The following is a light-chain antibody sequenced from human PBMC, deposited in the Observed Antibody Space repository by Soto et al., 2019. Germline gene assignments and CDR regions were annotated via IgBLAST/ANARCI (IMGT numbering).Light chain of an antibody. J-gene: IGKJ5*01. V-gene: IGKV3-20*01. CDR3: QQYGSSLIT. Sequence: EIVLTQSPGTLSLSPGERATLSFSASQSVSSSYLAWYQQKPGQAPRLLIYGASSRDTGIPDRFSGSGSGTDFTLTISRLEPEDFAVYYCQQYGSSLITFGQGTRLEIK. CDR2: GAS. CDR1: QSVSSSY.